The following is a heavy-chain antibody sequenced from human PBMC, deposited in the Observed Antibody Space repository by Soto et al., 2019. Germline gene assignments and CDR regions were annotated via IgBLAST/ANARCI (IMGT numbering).Heavy chain of an antibody. V-gene: IGHV1-2*02. Sequence: ASVKVSCKASGYTFTGYYMHWVRQAPGQGLEWMGWINPNSGGTNYAQKFQGRVTMTRDTSISTAYMELSRLRSDDPAVYYCARREGFTFGGVIVKGYYYCGMDVWGQGTTVTVSS. J-gene: IGHJ6*02. CDR1: GYTFTGYY. D-gene: IGHD3-16*02. CDR2: INPNSGGT. CDR3: ARREGFTFGGVIVKGYYYCGMDV.